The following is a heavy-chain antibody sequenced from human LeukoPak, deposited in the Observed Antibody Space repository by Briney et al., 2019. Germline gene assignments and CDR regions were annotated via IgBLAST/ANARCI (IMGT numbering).Heavy chain of an antibody. D-gene: IGHD3-10*01. V-gene: IGHV3-7*01. CDR2: IKQDGSNK. CDR3: AKDKLTYYYGSGSQSDY. CDR1: GFTFSSYW. J-gene: IGHJ4*02. Sequence: GGSLRLSCAASGFTFSSYWMSWVRQAPGKGLEWVANIKQDGSNKYYADSVKGRFTISRDNSKNTLYLQMNSLRAEDTAVYYCAKDKLTYYYGSGSQSDYWGQGTLVTVSS.